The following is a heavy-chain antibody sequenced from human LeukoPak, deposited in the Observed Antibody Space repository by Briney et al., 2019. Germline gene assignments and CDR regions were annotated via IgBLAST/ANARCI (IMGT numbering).Heavy chain of an antibody. V-gene: IGHV3-49*04. CDR2: IRSKAYGGTT. CDR3: TRGRFLEWLPLFYFDY. Sequence: GGSLRLSCTASGFTFGDYAMSWVRQAPGKGLEWVGLIRSKAYGGTTEYAASVKGRFTISRDDSKSIAYLQMNSLKTEDTAVYYCTRGRFLEWLPLFYFDYWGQGTLVTVSS. D-gene: IGHD3-3*01. CDR1: GFTFGDYA. J-gene: IGHJ4*02.